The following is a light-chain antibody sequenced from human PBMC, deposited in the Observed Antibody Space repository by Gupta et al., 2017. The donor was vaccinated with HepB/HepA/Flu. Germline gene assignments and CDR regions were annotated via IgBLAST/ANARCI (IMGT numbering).Light chain of an antibody. V-gene: IGKV3-20*01. J-gene: IGKJ1*01. CDR1: QSVSSSY. Sequence: EIVLTQSTVTLSLSPGERATLSCRASQSVSSSYLAWYQQKPGQAPRLLIYGASSRATGIPDRLSGSGSGTDFTLTISRLEPEDFAVYYCQQYGSSPLWTFGQGTKVEIK. CDR3: QQYGSSPLWT. CDR2: GAS.